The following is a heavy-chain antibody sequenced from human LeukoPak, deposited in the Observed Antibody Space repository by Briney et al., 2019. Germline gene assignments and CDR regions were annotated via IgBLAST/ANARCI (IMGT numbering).Heavy chain of an antibody. CDR1: GFTFSSYA. D-gene: IGHD4-23*01. V-gene: IGHV3-30-3*01. Sequence: PGRSLRLSCAASGFTFSSYAMHWVCQAPGKGLEWVAVISYDGSNKYYADSVKGRFTISRDSSKNTLYLQMNSLKTEDTAVYYCTRDYYGGNLREVKFDYWGQGTLVTVSS. J-gene: IGHJ4*02. CDR3: TRDYYGGNLREVKFDY. CDR2: ISYDGSNK.